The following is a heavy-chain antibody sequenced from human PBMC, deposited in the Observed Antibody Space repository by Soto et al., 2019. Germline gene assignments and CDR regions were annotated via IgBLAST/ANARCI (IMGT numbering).Heavy chain of an antibody. Sequence: SETLSLTCTVSGGSISSYYWSWIRQPPGKGLEWIGYIYYSGSTNYNPSLKSRVTISVDTSKNQFSLKLSSVTAADTAVYYCARVSGSYLYYYGMDVWGQGTTVTV. CDR2: IYYSGST. CDR1: GGSISSYY. CDR3: ARVSGSYLYYYGMDV. V-gene: IGHV4-59*01. J-gene: IGHJ6*02. D-gene: IGHD1-26*01.